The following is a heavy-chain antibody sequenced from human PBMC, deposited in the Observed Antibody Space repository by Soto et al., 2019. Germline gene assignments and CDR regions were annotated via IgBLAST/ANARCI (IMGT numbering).Heavy chain of an antibody. CDR3: ARDRVTGTTDY. Sequence: ASVKVSCKASGYTFTSYAMHWVRQAPGQRLEWMGWINAGSGNTKYSQKFQGRVTITRDTSATTAYMELSSLRSEDTAVYYCARDRVTGTTDYWGQGTLVTVSS. CDR2: INAGSGNT. D-gene: IGHD1-20*01. V-gene: IGHV1-3*01. CDR1: GYTFTSYA. J-gene: IGHJ4*02.